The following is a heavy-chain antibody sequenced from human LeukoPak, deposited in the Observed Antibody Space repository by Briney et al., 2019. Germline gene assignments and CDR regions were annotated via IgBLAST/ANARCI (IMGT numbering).Heavy chain of an antibody. V-gene: IGHV1-69*05. Sequence: GASVKVSCKASGGSFSSYTITWVRQAPGQGLEWMGRIIPIFGTANYAQKFQGRVTITTDESTRTAYMELSSLRSEDTAMYYCARQYYYDSSNYYMGGAFDIWGQGTMVTVSS. D-gene: IGHD3-22*01. J-gene: IGHJ3*02. CDR2: IIPIFGTA. CDR1: GGSFSSYT. CDR3: ARQYYYDSSNYYMGGAFDI.